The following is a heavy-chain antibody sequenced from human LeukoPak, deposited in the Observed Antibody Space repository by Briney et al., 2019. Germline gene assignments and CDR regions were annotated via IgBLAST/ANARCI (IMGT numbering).Heavy chain of an antibody. Sequence: SETLSLTCAVSGYSISSGYYWGWIRQPPGKGLEWIGSIYHSGSTYYNPSLKSRVTISVDTSKNQFSLKLSSVTAADTAVYYCVAVRGWHFDYWGQGTLVTVSS. CDR3: VAVRGWHFDY. CDR1: GYSISSGYY. V-gene: IGHV4-38-2*01. J-gene: IGHJ4*02. CDR2: IYHSGST.